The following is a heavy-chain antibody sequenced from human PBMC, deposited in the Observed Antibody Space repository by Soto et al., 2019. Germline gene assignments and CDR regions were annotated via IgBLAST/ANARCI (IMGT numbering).Heavy chain of an antibody. Sequence: GGSLRLSCAASGFTFSSYGMHWVRQAPGKGLEWVAVISYDGSNKYYADSVKGRFTISRDNSKNTLYLQMNSLRAEDTAVYHCAKDRYGSGLYSMDVWGQGTTVTVSS. D-gene: IGHD3-10*01. CDR3: AKDRYGSGLYSMDV. V-gene: IGHV3-30*18. CDR1: GFTFSSYG. J-gene: IGHJ6*02. CDR2: ISYDGSNK.